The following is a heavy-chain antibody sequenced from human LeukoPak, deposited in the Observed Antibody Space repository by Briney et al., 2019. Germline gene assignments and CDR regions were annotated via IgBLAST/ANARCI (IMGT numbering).Heavy chain of an antibody. CDR1: GGSISNYY. J-gene: IGHJ4*02. Sequence: KPSETLSLTCPVSGGSISNYYYWTWIRQPPGKGLDWIGYVYYTGSTNFNPSLKSRVTMSLDTSRNKFSLKLTSLTAADTAVYYCARGAMATTPFFDYWGQGTLVTVSS. D-gene: IGHD5-24*01. CDR3: ARGAMATTPFFDY. V-gene: IGHV4-59*01. CDR2: VYYTGST.